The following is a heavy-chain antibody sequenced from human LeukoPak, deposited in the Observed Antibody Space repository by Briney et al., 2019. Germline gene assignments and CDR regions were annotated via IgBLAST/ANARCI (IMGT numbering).Heavy chain of an antibody. Sequence: VGCLRLSCAASGFTFSSYEMNWVRQAPGKRLECVSAISGSGGRTYYADSVKGRFTISRDNSKNTLYLQMNSLRAEDTAVYYCAKDPMRGSGSYMEYYYYYLGMDVWGQGTTVTVS. J-gene: IGHJ6*02. CDR3: AKDPMRGSGSYMEYYYYYLGMDV. V-gene: IGHV3-23*01. CDR2: ISGSGGRT. D-gene: IGHD3-10*01. CDR1: GFTFSSYE.